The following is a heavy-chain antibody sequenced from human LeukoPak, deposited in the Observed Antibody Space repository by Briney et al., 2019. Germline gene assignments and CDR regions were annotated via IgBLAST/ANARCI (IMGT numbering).Heavy chain of an antibody. Sequence: ASVKVSCKASGYIFTSYAMHWVRQAPGQRLEWMGWINAGNGNTKYSQKFQGRVTITRDTSASTAYMELSSLRSEDTAVYYCARDLSSPGSGWYGGWGQGTLVTVSS. V-gene: IGHV1-3*01. CDR1: GYIFTSYA. J-gene: IGHJ4*02. CDR3: ARDLSSPGSGWYGG. CDR2: INAGNGNT. D-gene: IGHD6-19*01.